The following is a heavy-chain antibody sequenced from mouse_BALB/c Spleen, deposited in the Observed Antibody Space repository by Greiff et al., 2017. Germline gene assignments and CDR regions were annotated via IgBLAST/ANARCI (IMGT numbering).Heavy chain of an antibody. J-gene: IGHJ1*01. V-gene: IGHV3-2*02. D-gene: IGHD1-1*01. CDR2: ISYSGST. CDR3: ARHYGSSHWYFDV. CDR1: GYSITSDYA. Sequence: DVKLVESGPGLVKPSQSLSLTCTVTGYSITSDYAWNWIRQFPGNKLEWMGYISYSGSTSYNPSLKSRISITRDTSKNQFFLQLNSVTTEDTATYYCARHYGSSHWYFDVWGAGTTVTVSS.